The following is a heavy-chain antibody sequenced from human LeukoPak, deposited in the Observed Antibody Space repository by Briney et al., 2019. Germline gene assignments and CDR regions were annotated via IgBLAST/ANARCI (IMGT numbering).Heavy chain of an antibody. D-gene: IGHD6-19*01. J-gene: IGHJ4*02. CDR1: GGSISSYY. CDR3: ARVQEYSSGWYTTYYFDY. Sequence: PSETLSLTCTVSGGSISSYYWSWIRQPPGKGLEWIGYIYYSGGTNYNPSLKSRVTISVDTSKNQFSLKLSSVTAADTAVYYCARVQEYSSGWYTTYYFDYWGQGTLVTVSS. V-gene: IGHV4-59*01. CDR2: IYYSGGT.